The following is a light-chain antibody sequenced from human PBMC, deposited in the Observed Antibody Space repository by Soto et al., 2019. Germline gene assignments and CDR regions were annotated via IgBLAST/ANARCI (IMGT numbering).Light chain of an antibody. V-gene: IGLV2-23*01. CDR1: SSDVGSYNL. CDR2: EGN. CDR3: SSYAGSSTLI. Sequence: QSALTQPASVSGSPGQSITISCTGTSSDVGSYNLVSWYQQHPGKAPKLIIYEGNKRPSGVSDRFSGSKSGNTASLTISGLQAEDEADYSCSSYAGSSTLIFGGGTKVTVL. J-gene: IGLJ2*01.